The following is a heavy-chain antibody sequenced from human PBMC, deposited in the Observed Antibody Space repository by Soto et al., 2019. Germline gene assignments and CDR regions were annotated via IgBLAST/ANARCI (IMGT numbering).Heavy chain of an antibody. D-gene: IGHD6-19*01. V-gene: IGHV1-18*01. CDR2: ISGYNGNT. CDR1: GYTFSNYG. CDR3: ARFIMVGGWFDPNYYHGMDV. Sequence: QVQLVQSGAEVKKPGASVTVSCKTSGYTFSNYGINWVRQAPGQGLEWMGWISGYNGNTNYAQTVQGRVTMTTDTSTGTVYMELSSLKSDDTAIYSRARFIMVGGWFDPNYYHGMDVWGQGTTVTVSS. J-gene: IGHJ6*02.